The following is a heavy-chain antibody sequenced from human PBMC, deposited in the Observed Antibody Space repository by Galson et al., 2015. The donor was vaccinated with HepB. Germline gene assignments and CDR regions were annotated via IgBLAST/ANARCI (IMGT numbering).Heavy chain of an antibody. CDR1: GFTFSSYW. CDR3: ARVADSGYYDFWSGQELFYYYYGMDV. V-gene: IGHV3-74*01. Sequence: SLRLSCAASGFTFSSYWMHWVRQAPGKGLVWVSRINSDGSSKSYADSVKGRFTISRDNAKNTLYPQMNSLRAEDTAVYYCARVADSGYYDFWSGQELFYYYYGMDVWGQGTTVPVSS. J-gene: IGHJ6*02. CDR2: INSDGSSK. D-gene: IGHD3-3*01.